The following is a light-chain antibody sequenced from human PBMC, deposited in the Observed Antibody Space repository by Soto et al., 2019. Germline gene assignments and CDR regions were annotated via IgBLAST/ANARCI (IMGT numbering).Light chain of an antibody. V-gene: IGLV2-14*01. CDR2: KDN. CDR1: SSDVGGYNY. J-gene: IGLJ1*01. Sequence: QSALTQPASVSGSPGQSITISCTGTSSDVGGYNYVSWYQQHPGKAPKLMIYKDNNRPSGVSHRFSGSKSGNTASLTISGLQAEDEADYYCTSYTSTNTYVFGTGTKVTVL. CDR3: TSYTSTNTYV.